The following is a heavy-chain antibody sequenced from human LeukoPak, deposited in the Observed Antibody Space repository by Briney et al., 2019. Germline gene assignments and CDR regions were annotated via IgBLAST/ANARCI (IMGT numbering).Heavy chain of an antibody. J-gene: IGHJ4*02. V-gene: IGHV4-59*01. Sequence: PSETLPLTCTVSGASINTYYWTWIRQPPGKGLEWIGYIYYSGSTSYNPSLKSRVTMSVGTSRTQFSLKLSSVTAADTAVYYCARGITMIDWGQGTLVTVSS. CDR3: ARGITMID. CDR1: GASINTYY. CDR2: IYYSGST. D-gene: IGHD3-22*01.